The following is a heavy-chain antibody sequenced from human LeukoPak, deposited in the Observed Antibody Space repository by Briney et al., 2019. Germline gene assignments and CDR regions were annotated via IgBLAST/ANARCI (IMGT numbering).Heavy chain of an antibody. CDR3: ARVDAAVAGGGNDH. CDR2: INPNSGGT. Sequence: ASVKVSCKASGYTFTGYYMHWVRQAPGQGLEWMGWINPNSGGTNYAQKFQGRVTMTRDTSISTAYMELSRLRSDDTAVYYCARVDAAVAGGGNDHWGQGTLATVSS. J-gene: IGHJ4*02. CDR1: GYTFTGYY. V-gene: IGHV1-2*02. D-gene: IGHD6-19*01.